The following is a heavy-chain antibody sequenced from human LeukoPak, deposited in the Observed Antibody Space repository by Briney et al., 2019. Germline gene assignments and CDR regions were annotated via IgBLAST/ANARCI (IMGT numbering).Heavy chain of an antibody. CDR1: GFTFDDYA. CDR3: AKDTHYGGNSFDY. CDR2: ISWNSGSI. J-gene: IGHJ4*02. D-gene: IGHD4-23*01. V-gene: IGHV3-9*01. Sequence: PGGSLRLSCAASGFTFDDYAMHWVRQAPGKGLEWVSGISWNSGSIGYADSVKSRFTISRDNAKNSLYLQMNSLRAEDTALYYCAKDTHYGGNSFDYWGQGTLVTVSS.